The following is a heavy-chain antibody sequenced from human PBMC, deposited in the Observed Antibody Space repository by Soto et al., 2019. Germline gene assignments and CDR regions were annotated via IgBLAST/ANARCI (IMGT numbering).Heavy chain of an antibody. CDR2: INPSSGGT. J-gene: IGHJ6*02. V-gene: IGHV1-46*01. Sequence: QVQLVQSGAEVKKPGASVKVSCKASGYTFTSYYIHWVRQAPGQGLEWMGIINPSSGGTSYAQKFQGRVTMTRDTSTSTVYMDLRSLRSEDTAVYYCARESRAMDVWGQGTTVTVSS. CDR3: ARESRAMDV. CDR1: GYTFTSYY.